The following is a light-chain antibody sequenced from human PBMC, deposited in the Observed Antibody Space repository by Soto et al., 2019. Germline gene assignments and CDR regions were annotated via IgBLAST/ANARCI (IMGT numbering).Light chain of an antibody. Sequence: EIVLTQSPGTLSLSPGERATLSCRASQSFSSSYLAWYQQKTGQAPRLLIYGASSRATGIPDRFSGSGSGTDFTLTISRLEPEDSAVYYCQQYGSSPPFTFGQGTKLEIQ. J-gene: IGKJ2*01. V-gene: IGKV3-20*01. CDR2: GAS. CDR3: QQYGSSPPFT. CDR1: QSFSSSY.